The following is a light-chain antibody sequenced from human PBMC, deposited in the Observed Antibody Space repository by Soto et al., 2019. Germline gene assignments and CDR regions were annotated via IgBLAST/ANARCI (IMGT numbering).Light chain of an antibody. CDR2: EVT. CDR1: SSDVGGYDY. V-gene: IGLV2-14*01. J-gene: IGLJ1*01. Sequence: QSVPALPGSMSRSPRQSFNISCTGTSSDVGGYDYVSWYQKHPGQAPKFMIYEVTNRPSGVSHRFSGSKSGNTASLTISGLQAEDVADYYRSSYTTTGTYVLGTGKKVT. CDR3: SSYTTTGTYV.